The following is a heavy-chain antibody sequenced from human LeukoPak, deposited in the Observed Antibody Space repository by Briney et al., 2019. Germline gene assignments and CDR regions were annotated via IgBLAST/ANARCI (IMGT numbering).Heavy chain of an antibody. CDR1: GGSIRNSSFY. J-gene: IGHJ4*02. D-gene: IGHD5-18*01. Sequence: KPSETLSLTCAVSGGSIRNSSFYWGWIRQPPGKGLEWIASIYNSGTTYYNPSLKSRVTISVDTSKNQFSLKLSSVTAADTAVYYCARSRIQLWNSPFDYWGQGTLVTVPS. V-gene: IGHV4-39*07. CDR3: ARSRIQLWNSPFDY. CDR2: IYNSGTT.